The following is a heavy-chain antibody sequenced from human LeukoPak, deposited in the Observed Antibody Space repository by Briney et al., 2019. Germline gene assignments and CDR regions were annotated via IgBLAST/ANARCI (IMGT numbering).Heavy chain of an antibody. D-gene: IGHD3-3*01. J-gene: IGHJ4*02. CDR1: GFTFSSYA. Sequence: GRSLGLSCAASGFTFSSYAMLWVRQAPGKGLEWVAVISYDGSNKYYADSVKGRFTISRDNSKNTLYLQMNSLRAEDTAVYYCASDPYDFWSGYYPPVDYWGQGTLVTVSS. V-gene: IGHV3-30-3*01. CDR2: ISYDGSNK. CDR3: ASDPYDFWSGYYPPVDY.